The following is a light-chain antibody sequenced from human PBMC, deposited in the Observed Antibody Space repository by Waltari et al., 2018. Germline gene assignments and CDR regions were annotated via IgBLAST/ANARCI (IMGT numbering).Light chain of an antibody. Sequence: QSVLTQPPSVSGAPGQRVTISCTGSSSNIGAGYDVHWYQQLPGTAPKLLICGNSIRPAGVPDRFSGSKSGTSASLAITGLQAEDEADYYCQSYDSSLSGLFGGGTKLTVL. CDR1: SSNIGAGYD. CDR2: GNS. J-gene: IGLJ2*01. CDR3: QSYDSSLSGL. V-gene: IGLV1-40*01.